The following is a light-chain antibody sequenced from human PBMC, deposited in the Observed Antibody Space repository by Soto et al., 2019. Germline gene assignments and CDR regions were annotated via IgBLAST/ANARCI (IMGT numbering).Light chain of an antibody. V-gene: IGKV3-20*01. CDR1: QTVHSGY. CDR2: GAS. CDR3: QQYGSAPRT. J-gene: IGKJ1*01. Sequence: EIVLTQSPGTLSLSPGERATLSCRASQTVHSGYLVWYQQKPDQAPRLLIYGASTRATGIPDRFSGSGSGTDFTLINSRLEPEDFAVYYCQQYGSAPRTFGQGTQVEVK.